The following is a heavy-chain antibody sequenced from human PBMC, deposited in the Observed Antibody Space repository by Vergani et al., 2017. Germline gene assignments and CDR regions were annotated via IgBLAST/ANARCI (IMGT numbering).Heavy chain of an antibody. Sequence: EVQLVESGGGLVKPGGSLRLSCAASGFTFSSYSMNWVRQAPGKGLEWVSSISSSSSYIYYADSVKGRFTISRDNAKNSLYLQMNSLRAEDTAVYYCARDRYYYDCSGYYYDWYFDLWGRGTLVTVSS. V-gene: IGHV3-21*01. CDR1: GFTFSSYS. J-gene: IGHJ2*01. D-gene: IGHD3-22*01. CDR2: ISSSSSYI. CDR3: ARDRYYYDCSGYYYDWYFDL.